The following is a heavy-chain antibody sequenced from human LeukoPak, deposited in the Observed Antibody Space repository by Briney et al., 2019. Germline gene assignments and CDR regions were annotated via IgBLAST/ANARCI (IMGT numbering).Heavy chain of an antibody. J-gene: IGHJ4*02. D-gene: IGHD2-15*01. CDR1: GFTFSSYA. Sequence: GGSPRLSCAASGFTFSSYAMSWVRQAPGKGLEWVSAISGSGGSTYYADSVKGRFTISRDNSKNTLYLQMNSLRAEDTAVYYCAKLKNLVVVAANDYWGQGTLVTVSS. CDR2: ISGSGGST. CDR3: AKLKNLVVVAANDY. V-gene: IGHV3-23*01.